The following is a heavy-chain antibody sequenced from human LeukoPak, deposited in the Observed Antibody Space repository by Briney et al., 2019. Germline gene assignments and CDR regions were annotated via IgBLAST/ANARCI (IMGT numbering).Heavy chain of an antibody. Sequence: GGSLRLSCAASGFTFSDYSMNWVRQAPGKGLEWVSYISTSGGTIYYADSVKGRFTISRDNAKNSLYLQMNSLRAEDTAVYYCARGLPLFDPWGQGTLVTVSS. CDR3: ARGLPLFDP. CDR2: ISTSGGTI. J-gene: IGHJ5*02. D-gene: IGHD2-15*01. V-gene: IGHV3-48*04. CDR1: GFTFSDYS.